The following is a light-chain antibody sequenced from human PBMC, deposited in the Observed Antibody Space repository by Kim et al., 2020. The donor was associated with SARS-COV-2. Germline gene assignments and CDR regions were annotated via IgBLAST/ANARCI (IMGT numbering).Light chain of an antibody. V-gene: IGLV4-69*01. J-gene: IGLJ3*02. CDR2: LKSDGSH. Sequence: ASVKLTSTLSSGHISYAIAWHQQQPEKGPRYLMKLKSDGSHSKGDGIPDRFSGSTSGAERYLTISSLQSEDEADYYCQTWGTGIRVFGGGTQLTVL. CDR3: QTWGTGIRV. CDR1: SGHISYA.